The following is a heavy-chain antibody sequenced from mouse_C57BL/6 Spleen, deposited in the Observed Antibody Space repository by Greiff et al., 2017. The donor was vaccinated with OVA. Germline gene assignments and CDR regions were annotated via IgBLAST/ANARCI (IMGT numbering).Heavy chain of an antibody. V-gene: IGHV3-6*01. CDR3: ARGGYDGFAY. J-gene: IGHJ3*01. D-gene: IGHD2-2*01. CDR2: ISYDGSN. CDR1: GYSITSGYY. Sequence: DVQLQESGPGLVKPSQSLSLTCSVTGYSITSGYYWNWIRQFPGNKLEWMGYISYDGSNNYNPSLKNRISITRDTSKNQFFLKLNSVTTEDTATYYCARGGYDGFAYWGQGTLVTVSA.